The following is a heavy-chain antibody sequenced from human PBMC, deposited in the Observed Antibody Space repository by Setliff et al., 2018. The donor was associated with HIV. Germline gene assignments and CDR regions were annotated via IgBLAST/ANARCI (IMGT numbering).Heavy chain of an antibody. CDR2: IIPMYGVT. D-gene: IGHD2-15*01. CDR3: ALPYCSGGNCWSSASLPPAGWFDP. Sequence: SVKVSCKASGGTSSSYVISWVRQAPGHGPEWMGGIIPMYGVTNYAQKFQGRVTITTDESTSTAYMELSSLRSDDTAVYYGALPYCSGGNCWSSASLPPAGWFDPWGQGTLVTVSS. CDR1: GGTSSSYV. V-gene: IGHV1-69*05. J-gene: IGHJ5*02.